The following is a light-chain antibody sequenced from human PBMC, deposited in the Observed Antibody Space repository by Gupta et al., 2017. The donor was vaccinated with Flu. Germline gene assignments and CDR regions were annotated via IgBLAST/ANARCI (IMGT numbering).Light chain of an antibody. CDR3: QQYSSYSGYS. V-gene: IGKV1-5*03. J-gene: IGKJ2*03. Sequence: DRVTITCRASHSINNCMAWYQQKPVKAPKLLIYQASILESGVPSRFSVSGSGTEFTLTISCLQADDFAAYSCQQYSSYSGYSFGQGTKVEIK. CDR1: HSINNC. CDR2: QAS.